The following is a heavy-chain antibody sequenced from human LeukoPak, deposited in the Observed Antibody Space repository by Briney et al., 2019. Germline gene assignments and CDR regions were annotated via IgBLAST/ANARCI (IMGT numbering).Heavy chain of an antibody. J-gene: IGHJ6*03. Sequence: PSETLSLTCAVYGGSFSGYHWSWIRQPPGKGLEWIGEINHSGSTNYNPSLKSRVTISVDTSKNQFSLKLSSVTAADTAVYYCASIVVVPATSGYMDVWGKGTTVTVSS. V-gene: IGHV4-34*01. CDR2: INHSGST. CDR3: ASIVVVPATSGYMDV. CDR1: GGSFSGYH. D-gene: IGHD2-2*01.